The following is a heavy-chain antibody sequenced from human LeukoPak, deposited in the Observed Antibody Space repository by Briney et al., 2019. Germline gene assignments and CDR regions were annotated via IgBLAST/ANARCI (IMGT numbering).Heavy chain of an antibody. CDR1: GYTCTSYD. CDR3: ARGHILVVPAAGFDAFDI. J-gene: IGHJ3*02. D-gene: IGHD2-2*01. CDR2: MNPNSGNT. V-gene: IGHV1-8*03. Sequence: ASVKVSCKASGYTCTSYDINWVRQATGQGLEWMGWMNPNSGNTGYAQKFQGRVTITRNTSISTAYMELSSLRSEDTAVYYCARGHILVVPAAGFDAFDIWGQGTMVTVSS.